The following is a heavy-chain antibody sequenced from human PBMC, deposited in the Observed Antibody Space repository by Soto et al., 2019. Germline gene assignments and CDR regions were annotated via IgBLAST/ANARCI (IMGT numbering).Heavy chain of an antibody. D-gene: IGHD3-22*01. CDR1: GFTFDDYA. V-gene: IGHV3-9*01. CDR3: AKDLLRSWLLLPTTFDH. Sequence: EVQLVESGGGLVQPGRSLRLSCAASGFTFDDYAMHWVRQAPGKGLEWVSGISWNSGSIGYADSVKGRFTISRDNAKNSLYLQMNSLRAEDTALYYCAKDLLRSWLLLPTTFDHWGQGTLVTVSS. J-gene: IGHJ4*02. CDR2: ISWNSGSI.